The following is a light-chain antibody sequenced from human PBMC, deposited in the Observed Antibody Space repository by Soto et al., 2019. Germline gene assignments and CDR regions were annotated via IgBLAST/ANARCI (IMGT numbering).Light chain of an antibody. J-gene: IGKJ4*01. V-gene: IGKV1D-12*01. CDR2: GAF. CDR3: QQTNSFPLT. CDR1: RHISNY. Sequence: IQMTQSPSSVSASVGDRVTITCRASRHISNYLAWYQQKPGEAPKVLIYGAFTLQTGVASRFSGSGSGTDFILTISSLQPADFATYYFQQTNSFPLTFGGGTKVEIK.